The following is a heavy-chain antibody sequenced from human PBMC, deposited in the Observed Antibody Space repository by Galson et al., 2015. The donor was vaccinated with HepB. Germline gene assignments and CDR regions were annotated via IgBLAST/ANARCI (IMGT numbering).Heavy chain of an antibody. CDR2: IHPGDSDT. CDR1: GYSFTSYW. CDR3: ASGNYDILTGYYYAFDI. V-gene: IGHV5-51*03. J-gene: IGHJ3*02. Sequence: QSGAEVKKPGESLKISCKGSGYSFTSYWIGWVRQMPGKGLEWMGIIHPGDSDTRYSPSFQGQVTISADKSISTAYLQWSSLKASDTAMYYCASGNYDILTGYYYAFDIWGQGTMVTVSS. D-gene: IGHD3-9*01.